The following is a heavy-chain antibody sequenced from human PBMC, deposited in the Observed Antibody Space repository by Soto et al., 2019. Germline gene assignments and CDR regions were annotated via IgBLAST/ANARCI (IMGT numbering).Heavy chain of an antibody. CDR3: ARVIPGAEAWFGP. Sequence: XSVKVSCKASGYTFTNYGVTWVRQAPGQGLEWMGWISAYTDNPNYSQKFQGRVTMTIDTSTTTAYIDLRSLTSDDTAVYYCARVIPGAEAWFGPWGQGTLVTVSS. CDR2: ISAYTDNP. J-gene: IGHJ5*02. V-gene: IGHV1-18*01. D-gene: IGHD2-2*01. CDR1: GYTFTNYG.